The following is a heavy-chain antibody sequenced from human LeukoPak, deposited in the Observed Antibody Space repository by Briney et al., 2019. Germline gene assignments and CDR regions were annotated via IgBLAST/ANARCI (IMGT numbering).Heavy chain of an antibody. D-gene: IGHD2-2*01. J-gene: IGHJ5*02. CDR1: GFTFSSYA. Sequence: GRSLRLSCAASGFTFSSYAMHWVRQAPGKGLEWVAVISYDGSNKYYADSVKGRFTISRDNSKNTLYLQMNSLRAEDTAVYYCARARDCSSTSCYNWFDPWGQGTLVTVSS. CDR2: ISYDGSNK. V-gene: IGHV3-30-3*01. CDR3: ARARDCSSTSCYNWFDP.